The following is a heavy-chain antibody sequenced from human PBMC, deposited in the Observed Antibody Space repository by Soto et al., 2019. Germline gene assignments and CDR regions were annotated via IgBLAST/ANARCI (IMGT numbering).Heavy chain of an antibody. CDR2: ISSNGGST. Sequence: EVQLVESGGGLVQPGGSLRLSCAASGFTFSSYAMHWVRQAPGKGLEYVSAISSNGGSTYYANSVKGRFTISRDNSKNTLYLQMGSLGAEDMAVYDCARIMVRGADEDYWGQGPLVTVSS. V-gene: IGHV3-64*01. CDR1: GFTFSSYA. CDR3: ARIMVRGADEDY. J-gene: IGHJ4*02. D-gene: IGHD3-10*01.